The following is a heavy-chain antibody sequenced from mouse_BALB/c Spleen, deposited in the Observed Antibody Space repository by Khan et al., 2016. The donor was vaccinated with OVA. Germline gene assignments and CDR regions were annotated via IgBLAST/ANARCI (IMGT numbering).Heavy chain of an antibody. D-gene: IGHD2-10*01. CDR3: ARQPYYHYDIMDY. V-gene: IGHV2-6-1*01. CDR2: IWSDGST. J-gene: IGHJ4*01. Sequence: QVQLQQSGPGLVAPSQSLSITCTISGFSLTNYGVHWVRQPPGKGLEWLVVIWSDGSTTYNSAFKSRLTISKDNSKSQVFLKMNSLQTDDTAVYFCARQPYYHYDIMDYWGQGTSVTVSS. CDR1: GFSLTNYG.